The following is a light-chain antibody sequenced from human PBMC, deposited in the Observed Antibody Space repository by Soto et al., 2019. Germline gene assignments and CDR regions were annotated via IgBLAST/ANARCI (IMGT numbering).Light chain of an antibody. CDR2: AAS. J-gene: IGKJ4*01. CDR3: QQYHSTPLT. CDR1: QRVSSY. Sequence: DIQMTQSPSSLSASVGDRVTITCRASQRVSSYLNWYQQKPGKAPKFLIYAASSLQSGVPSRFSGSGSGTDFNLTISSLQPEDFATYYCQQYHSTPLTFGGGTKVEIK. V-gene: IGKV1-39*01.